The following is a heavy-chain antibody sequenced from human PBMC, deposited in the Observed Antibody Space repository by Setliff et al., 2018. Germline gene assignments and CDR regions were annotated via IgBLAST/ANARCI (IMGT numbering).Heavy chain of an antibody. CDR2: ISSSSSTI. D-gene: IGHD3-10*01. V-gene: IGHV3-48*04. CDR1: GFTFSSYS. Sequence: HPGGSLRLSCAASGFTFSSYSMNWVRQAPGKGLEWVSYISSSSSTIYYADSVKRRFTISRDNAKNSLYLQMNSLRAEDTAVYYCARSDGSGAFDYWGQGTLVTVSS. J-gene: IGHJ4*02. CDR3: ARSDGSGAFDY.